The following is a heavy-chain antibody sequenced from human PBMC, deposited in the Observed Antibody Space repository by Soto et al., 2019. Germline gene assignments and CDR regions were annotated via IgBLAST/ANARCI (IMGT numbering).Heavy chain of an antibody. V-gene: IGHV1-69*02. CDR2: IIPILGIA. J-gene: IGHJ3*02. Sequence: SVKVSCKACGGTFSSYTISWVRQAPGQGLEWMGRIIPILGIANYAQKFQGRVTITADKSTSTAYMELSSLRSEDTAVYYCATSVVVAATIAFDIWGQGTMVTVSS. CDR3: ATSVVVAATIAFDI. D-gene: IGHD2-15*01. CDR1: GGTFSSYT.